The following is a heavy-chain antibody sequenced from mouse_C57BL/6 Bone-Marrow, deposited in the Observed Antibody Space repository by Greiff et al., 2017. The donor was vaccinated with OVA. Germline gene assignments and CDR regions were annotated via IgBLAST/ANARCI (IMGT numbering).Heavy chain of an antibody. D-gene: IGHD2-4*01. CDR2: IDPSGSYT. J-gene: IGHJ4*01. CDR3: AATYDDDLGNAMDY. V-gene: IGHV1-50*01. Sequence: QVQLQQPGAELVKPGASVKLSCKASGYTFTSYWMQWVKQRPGQGLEWIGEIDPSGSYTNYTQKFKGKATLTVDTSSSTGYMQLGSLTSEDSAVYYCAATYDDDLGNAMDYWGQGTSATGSS. CDR1: GYTFTSYW.